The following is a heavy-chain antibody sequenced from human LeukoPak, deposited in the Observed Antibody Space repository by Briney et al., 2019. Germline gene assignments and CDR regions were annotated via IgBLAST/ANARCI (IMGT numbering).Heavy chain of an antibody. CDR1: GGSISSYY. CDR2: IYYSGST. D-gene: IGHD3-16*01. Sequence: NSSETLSLTCTVSGGSISSYYWSWIRQPPGKGLEWIGYIYYSGSTNYNPSLKSRVTISVDTSKNQFSLKLSSVTAADTAVYYCARPRRFGDDAFDIWGQGTMVTVSS. J-gene: IGHJ3*02. CDR3: ARPRRFGDDAFDI. V-gene: IGHV4-59*08.